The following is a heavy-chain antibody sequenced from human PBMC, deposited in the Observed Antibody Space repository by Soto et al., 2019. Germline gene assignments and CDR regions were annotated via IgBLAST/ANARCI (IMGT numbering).Heavy chain of an antibody. D-gene: IGHD2-2*02. CDR3: ARDQVASLEYCSSTSCYTKNWFDP. CDR2: IYTSGST. Sequence: PSETLSLTCTVSGGSISSYYWSWIRQPAGKGLEWIGRIYTSGSTNYNPSLKSRVTMSVDTSKNQFSLKLSSVTAADTAVYYCARDQVASLEYCSSTSCYTKNWFDPWGQGTLVTVSS. CDR1: GGSISSYY. J-gene: IGHJ5*02. V-gene: IGHV4-4*07.